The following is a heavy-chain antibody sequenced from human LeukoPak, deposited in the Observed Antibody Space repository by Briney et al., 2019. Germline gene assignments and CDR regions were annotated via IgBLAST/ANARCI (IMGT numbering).Heavy chain of an antibody. Sequence: GGSLRLSCAASGFSFTAYSMNWVRQAPGRGLEWISYIGPGGDIYYADSVTGRFTVPRDTAKNSLYLQMNGLRVEDTAVYYCARRFDSWGQGTLVTVSS. J-gene: IGHJ4*02. CDR2: IGPGGDI. CDR3: ARRFDS. V-gene: IGHV3-48*01. CDR1: GFSFTAYS.